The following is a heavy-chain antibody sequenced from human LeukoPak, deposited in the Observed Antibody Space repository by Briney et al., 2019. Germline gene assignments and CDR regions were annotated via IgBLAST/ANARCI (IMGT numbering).Heavy chain of an antibody. CDR2: IKQDGSEK. Sequence: GGSLTLSCAASGFTVSSNYMSWVRQAPGEGLEWVANIKQDGSEKYYVDSVKGRFTISRDNAKNSLYLQMNSLRAEDTAVYYCAREVGRGYSGYSYYFDYWGQGTLVTVSS. CDR3: AREVGRGYSGYSYYFDY. CDR1: GFTVSSNY. V-gene: IGHV3-7*01. D-gene: IGHD5-12*01. J-gene: IGHJ4*02.